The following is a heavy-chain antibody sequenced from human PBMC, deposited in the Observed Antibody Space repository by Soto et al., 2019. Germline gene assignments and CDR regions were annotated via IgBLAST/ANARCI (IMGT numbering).Heavy chain of an antibody. V-gene: IGHV4-39*01. CDR3: ARHVDSSGWAVYYYYYGMDV. Sequence: PSETLSLTCTVSGGSISSSSYYWGWIRQPPGKGLEWIGSIYYSGSTYYNPSLKSRVTISVDTSKNQFSLKLSSVTAADTAVYYCARHVDSSGWAVYYYYYGMDVWGQGTTLTVSS. D-gene: IGHD3-22*01. CDR2: IYYSGST. J-gene: IGHJ6*02. CDR1: GGSISSSSYY.